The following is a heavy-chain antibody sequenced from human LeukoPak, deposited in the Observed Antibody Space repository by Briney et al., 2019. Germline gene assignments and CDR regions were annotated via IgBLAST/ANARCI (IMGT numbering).Heavy chain of an antibody. V-gene: IGHV1-8*01. D-gene: IGHD2-2*01. Sequence: ASVKVSCKASGYTFTSYDINWVRQATGQGLEWMGWMNPNSGNTGYAQKFQGRVTMTRNTSISTAYMELSSLRSEDTAVYYCARAQYCSSTSCYANIDYWGQGTLVTVSS. J-gene: IGHJ4*02. CDR1: GYTFTSYD. CDR3: ARAQYCSSTSCYANIDY. CDR2: MNPNSGNT.